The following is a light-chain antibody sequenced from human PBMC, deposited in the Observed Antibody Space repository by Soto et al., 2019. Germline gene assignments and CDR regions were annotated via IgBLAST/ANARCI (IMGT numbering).Light chain of an antibody. J-gene: IGKJ4*01. Sequence: DIVMTQSPDSLAVSLGERATINCKSSQSVLYSSNNNNYIAWYQQKPGQPPKLIIYWASTRDAGVPDRFSGSGSGTDFTLTISSLQAEDVAVYYCQQYYSTPLTFGGGTRWIS. CDR1: QSVLYSSNNNNY. CDR2: WAS. CDR3: QQYYSTPLT. V-gene: IGKV4-1*01.